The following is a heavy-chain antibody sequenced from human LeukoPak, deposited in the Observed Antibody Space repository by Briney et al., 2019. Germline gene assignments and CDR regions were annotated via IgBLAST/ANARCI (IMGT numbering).Heavy chain of an antibody. CDR1: RYSISSDCY. J-gene: IGHJ4*02. D-gene: IGHD4-17*01. Sequence: SETLSLTCDVSRYSISSDCYWAWIRQPPGKGLEWLGSIYYSGDTYYNPSLKSRVTCSVDTSKNQFSLKLNSVTAADTVVYYCARAHYDGDYQYYFDYWGQGIPVTVSS. CDR3: ARAHYDGDYQYYFDY. V-gene: IGHV4-38-2*01. CDR2: IYYSGDT.